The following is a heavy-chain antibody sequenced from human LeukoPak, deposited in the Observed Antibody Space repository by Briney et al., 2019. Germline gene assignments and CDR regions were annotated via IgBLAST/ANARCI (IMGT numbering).Heavy chain of an antibody. CDR3: ARSYDFWNGYCYYGMDV. D-gene: IGHD3-3*01. V-gene: IGHV4-61*05. J-gene: IGHJ6*02. Sequence: SETLSLTCTVSGGSISSSSYYWSWIRRPPGKGLEWIGYIYYSGSTNYNPSLKSRVTISVDTSKNQFSLKLSSVTAADTAVYYCARSYDFWNGYCYYGMDVWGQGTTVTVSS. CDR1: GGSISSSSYY. CDR2: IYYSGST.